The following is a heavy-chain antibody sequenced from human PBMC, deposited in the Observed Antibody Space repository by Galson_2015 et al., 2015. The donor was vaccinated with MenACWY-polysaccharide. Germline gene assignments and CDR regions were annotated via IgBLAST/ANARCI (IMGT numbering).Heavy chain of an antibody. CDR1: GFTFSDYY. Sequence: SLRLSCAASGFTFSDYYMSWIRQAPGKGLEWISYSSSGSKIYYADSVKGRFTISRDNAKNSLYLQMNSLRAEDTAVYYCARSAWLDIWGQGTMVTVSS. V-gene: IGHV3-11*01. D-gene: IGHD6-25*01. J-gene: IGHJ3*02. CDR2: SSSGSKI. CDR3: ARSAWLDI.